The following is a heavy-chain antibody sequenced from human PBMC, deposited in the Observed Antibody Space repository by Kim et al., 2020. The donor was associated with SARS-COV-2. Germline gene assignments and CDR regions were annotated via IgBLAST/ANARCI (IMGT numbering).Heavy chain of an antibody. Sequence: GGSLRLSCAASGFSLNYAMTWVRQAPGKGLEWVSALSGGGTTTYYADSVKGRFTISRDNFKNTLYLQMNSLRAEETAVYYCAKASLRYYFDYWGQGTLVT. V-gene: IGHV3-23*01. CDR3: AKASLRYYFDY. CDR1: GFSLNYA. CDR2: LSGGGTTT. J-gene: IGHJ4*02.